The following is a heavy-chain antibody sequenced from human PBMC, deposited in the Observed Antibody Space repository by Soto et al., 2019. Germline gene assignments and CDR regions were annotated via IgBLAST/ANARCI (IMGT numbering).Heavy chain of an antibody. J-gene: IGHJ4*02. CDR3: ARGGDWQFDY. D-gene: IGHD2-21*02. Sequence: QVQLQESGPGLVKPSGTLSLTCAVSGDSISSDKWWSWVRQPPGKGLEWIGEIHHSGRTNYNPSLQSRVPILVEKSKNQVSLELSSMTAADTAVYYCARGGDWQFDYWGQGTLVTVSS. CDR1: GDSISSDKW. V-gene: IGHV4-4*02. CDR2: IHHSGRT.